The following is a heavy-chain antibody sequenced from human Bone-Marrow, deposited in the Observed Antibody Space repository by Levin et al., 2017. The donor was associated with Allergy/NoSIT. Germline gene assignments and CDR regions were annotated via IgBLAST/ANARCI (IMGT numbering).Heavy chain of an antibody. CDR1: GFTFSDNA. CDR3: AKGSHLYYFEK. Sequence: SCAASGFTFSDNAMTWVRQTPGKGLEWVSTISGSGDLEYYADSVRGRFTISRDNSKNTLYLRMNSLRPEDTAVYYCAKGSHLYYFEKWGQGTLVTVSS. CDR2: ISGSGDLE. V-gene: IGHV3-23*01. J-gene: IGHJ4*02.